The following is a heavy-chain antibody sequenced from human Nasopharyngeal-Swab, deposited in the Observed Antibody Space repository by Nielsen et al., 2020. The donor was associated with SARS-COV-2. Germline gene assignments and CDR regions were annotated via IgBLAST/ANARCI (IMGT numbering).Heavy chain of an antibody. CDR2: ISSSSTI. D-gene: IGHD3-3*01. Sequence: GESLKISCAASGFTFSSYSMNLVRQAPGKGLEWVSYISSSSTIDYADSVKGRFTLSRDNAKNSLYLQMNSLRDEDTAVYYCASQLTYYDFWSGLLYYYYMDVWGKGTTVTVSS. CDR1: GFTFSSYS. CDR3: ASQLTYYDFWSGLLYYYYMDV. J-gene: IGHJ6*03. V-gene: IGHV3-48*02.